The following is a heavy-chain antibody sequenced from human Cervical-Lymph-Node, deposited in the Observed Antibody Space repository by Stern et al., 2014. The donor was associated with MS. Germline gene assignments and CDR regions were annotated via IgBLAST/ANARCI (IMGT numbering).Heavy chain of an antibody. D-gene: IGHD2-2*01. Sequence: MQLVESGGGVVQPGRSLRLSCAASGFTFSSYGMHWARQAPGKGLEWVAVISYDGSNKYYADSVKGRFTISRDNSKNTLYLQMNSLRAEDTAVYYCAKGLLPAARRDGMDVWGQGTTVTVSS. CDR3: AKGLLPAARRDGMDV. CDR2: ISYDGSNK. CDR1: GFTFSSYG. V-gene: IGHV3-30*18. J-gene: IGHJ6*02.